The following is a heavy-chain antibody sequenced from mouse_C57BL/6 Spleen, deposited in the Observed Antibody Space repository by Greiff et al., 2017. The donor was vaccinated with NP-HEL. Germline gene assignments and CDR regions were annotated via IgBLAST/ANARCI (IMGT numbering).Heavy chain of an antibody. J-gene: IGHJ1*03. V-gene: IGHV3-6*01. Sequence: EVKLLESGPGLVKPSQSLSLTCSVTGYSFTSGYYWNWIRQFPGNQLEWMGYISYDGSNNYNPSLKNRISITRDTSKNQFYLKLNSGTTEDTATDYCARGTGRYWYCDVWGTGTTVTVSS. CDR1: GYSFTSGYY. D-gene: IGHD4-1*01. CDR2: ISYDGSN. CDR3: ARGTGRYWYCDV.